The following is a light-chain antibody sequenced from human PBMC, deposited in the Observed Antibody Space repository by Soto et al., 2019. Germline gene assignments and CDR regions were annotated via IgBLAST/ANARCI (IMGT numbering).Light chain of an antibody. V-gene: IGLV2-8*01. J-gene: IGLJ2*01. CDR3: SSYAGSNNLI. CDR1: SSDVGAYSY. CDR2: EVI. Sequence: QSALTQPPSASGSPGQSVTISCTGTSSDVGAYSYVSWYQQHPGKAPKLMISEVIKRPSGVPDRFSGSKSGNTASLTVSGLQPEDEADYYCSSYAGSNNLIFGGGTKLTV.